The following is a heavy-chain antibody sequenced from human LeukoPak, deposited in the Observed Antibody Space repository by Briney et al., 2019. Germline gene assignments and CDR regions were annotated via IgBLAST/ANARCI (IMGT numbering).Heavy chain of an antibody. CDR1: GFTFSSYS. J-gene: IGHJ5*02. CDR3: ARDSLLPAYSSPGGWFDP. D-gene: IGHD6-13*01. CDR2: ISSSSYI. Sequence: TGGSLRLSCAASGFTFSSYSMNWVRQAPGKGLEWVSSISSSSYIYYADSVKGRFTISRDNAKNSLYLQMNSLRAEDTAVYYCARDSLLPAYSSPGGWFDPWGQGTLVTVSS. V-gene: IGHV3-21*01.